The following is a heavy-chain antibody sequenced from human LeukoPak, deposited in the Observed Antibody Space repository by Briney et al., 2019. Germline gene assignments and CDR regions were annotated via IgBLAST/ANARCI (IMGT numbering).Heavy chain of an antibody. D-gene: IGHD2-2*01. CDR2: T. V-gene: IGHV3-23*01. J-gene: IGHJ4*02. CDR3: ARDPTELQLLSYYFDY. Sequence: TYYADSVNGRFTLSRHNSKNTLYLQMDGLRAEDTAVYYCARDPTELQLLSYYFDYWGQGTLVAVSS.